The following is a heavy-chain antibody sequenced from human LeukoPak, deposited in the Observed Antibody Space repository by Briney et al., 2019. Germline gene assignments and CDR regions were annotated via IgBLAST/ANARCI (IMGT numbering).Heavy chain of an antibody. CDR2: ISSSGSYI. J-gene: IGHJ5*02. CDR1: AFTFSSYS. V-gene: IGHV3-21*01. Sequence: GGSLRLSCVASAFTFSSYSMNWVRQAPGKGLEWVSSISSSGSYIYYADSMKGRFTISRDNSKNTLYLQMNSLRAEDTAVYYCARGDKELVFKRRKGGFDPWGQGTLVTVSS. CDR3: ARGDKELVFKRRKGGFDP. D-gene: IGHD6-13*01.